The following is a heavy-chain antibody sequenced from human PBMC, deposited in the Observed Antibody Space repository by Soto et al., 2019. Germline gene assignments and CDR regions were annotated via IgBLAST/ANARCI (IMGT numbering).Heavy chain of an antibody. D-gene: IGHD5-18*01. Sequence: GGSLRLSCAASGFTFRTYGMHWVRQAPGKGLEWVAVISEDGKNKYNIGSVEGRFTISRDNSKNMLFLQMNGLRTEDTAVYYCAKGGGYTYGTNDAFDLLGQGTMVTV. V-gene: IGHV3-30*18. CDR2: ISEDGKNK. CDR3: AKGGGYTYGTNDAFDL. CDR1: GFTFRTYG. J-gene: IGHJ3*01.